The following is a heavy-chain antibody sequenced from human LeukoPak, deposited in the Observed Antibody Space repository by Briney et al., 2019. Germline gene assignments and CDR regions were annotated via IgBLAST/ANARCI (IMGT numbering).Heavy chain of an antibody. CDR2: INPNSGGT. Sequence: ASVKVSCKASGYTSTGYYMHWVRQAPGQGLEWMGWINPNSGGTNYAQKFQGRVTMTRDTSIGTAYMELNSLRSDDTAVYYCARANYDFWSNYYYYMDVWGKGTTVTVSS. J-gene: IGHJ6*03. V-gene: IGHV1-2*02. CDR1: GYTSTGYY. CDR3: ARANYDFWSNYYYYMDV. D-gene: IGHD3-3*01.